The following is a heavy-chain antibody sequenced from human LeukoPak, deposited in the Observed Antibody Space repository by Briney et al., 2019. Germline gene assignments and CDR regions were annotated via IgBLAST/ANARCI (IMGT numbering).Heavy chain of an antibody. D-gene: IGHD5-24*01. CDR1: GGSISSGGYY. J-gene: IGHJ6*02. Sequence: SETLSLTCAVSGGSISSGGYYWSWIRQHPGKGLEWIGYIYYSGSTYYNPSLKSRVTISVDTSKNQFSLKLSSVTAADTAVYYCARAPKLWGYNRDYYYYGMDVWGQGTTVTVSS. V-gene: IGHV4-31*11. CDR2: IYYSGST. CDR3: ARAPKLWGYNRDYYYYGMDV.